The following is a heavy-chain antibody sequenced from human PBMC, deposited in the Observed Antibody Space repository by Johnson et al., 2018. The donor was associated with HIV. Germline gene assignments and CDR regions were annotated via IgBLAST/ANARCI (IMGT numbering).Heavy chain of an antibody. J-gene: IGHJ3*01. CDR2: INWNGGTT. Sequence: EVQLVESGGGEVRPGGSLRLSCAASGFSFDDYGMSWVRQAAGKGLEWVSGINWNGGTTSYEDSVKGRFTTSRDNANNSLYLQMNGLRDEDTALYYCARGLLDSSGLSFAFDFWGHGTMVTISS. CDR1: GFSFDDYG. D-gene: IGHD3-22*01. V-gene: IGHV3-20*04. CDR3: ARGLLDSSGLSFAFDF.